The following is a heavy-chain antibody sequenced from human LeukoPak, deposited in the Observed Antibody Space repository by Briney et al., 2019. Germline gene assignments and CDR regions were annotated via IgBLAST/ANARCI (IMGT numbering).Heavy chain of an antibody. D-gene: IGHD5-18*01. Sequence: GGSLGLSCTASGFTFSNFVMHWVRQPPGKGLQWVTEISYDGNKKTYVDSVKGRFTISRDNSKNTLYLQMNSLRAEDTAVYYCAKPTGGYSYGYPLGYWGQGTLVTVSS. CDR3: AKPTGGYSYGYPLGY. J-gene: IGHJ4*02. CDR1: GFTFSNFV. CDR2: ISYDGNKK. V-gene: IGHV3-30-3*02.